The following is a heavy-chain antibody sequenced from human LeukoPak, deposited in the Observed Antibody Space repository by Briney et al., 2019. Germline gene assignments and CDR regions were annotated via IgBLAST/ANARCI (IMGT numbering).Heavy chain of an antibody. CDR2: LSSDGVDK. D-gene: IGHD3-3*01. Sequence: PGGSLRLSCAAFGFTFSSYVMHLVRQTPGKGLEWVAILSSDGVDKRYADSVQGRFTVSRDNFKNTLYLQMNSLRAEDTAIYYCARDPGTIFDVLNYHFDNWGQGTLVTVSS. CDR1: GFTFSSYV. V-gene: IGHV3-30-3*01. J-gene: IGHJ4*02. CDR3: ARDPGTIFDVLNYHFDN.